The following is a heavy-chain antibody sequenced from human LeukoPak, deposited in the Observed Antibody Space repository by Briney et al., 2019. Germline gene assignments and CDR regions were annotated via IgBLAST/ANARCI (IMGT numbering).Heavy chain of an antibody. Sequence: SETLSLTCTVSGDSITSGGYYWSWIRHYPGKGLEWIGYIYYSGTTDYNPSLKSRVTISVDTPKNQFSLKLTSVTAADTAVYYCARDGYCSSTTCYNWFDPWGQGILVTVSS. V-gene: IGHV4-31*03. CDR3: ARDGYCSSTTCYNWFDP. CDR2: IYYSGTT. CDR1: GDSITSGGYY. J-gene: IGHJ5*02. D-gene: IGHD2-2*03.